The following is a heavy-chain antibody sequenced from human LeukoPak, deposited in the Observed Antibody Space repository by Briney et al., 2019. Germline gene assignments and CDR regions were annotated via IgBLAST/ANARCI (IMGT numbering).Heavy chain of an antibody. CDR2: IYYSGST. Sequence: KPSETLSLTCTVSGDSMNNHYWSWIRQAPGKGLEWIGYIYYSGSTKYNPSLKSRVTISIDTSKNQFSLKLSSVTAADTAVYYCARDGRGSLRFEYWGQGTPVTVSS. CDR1: GDSMNNHY. CDR3: ARDGRGSLRFEY. D-gene: IGHD1-26*01. V-gene: IGHV4-59*11. J-gene: IGHJ4*02.